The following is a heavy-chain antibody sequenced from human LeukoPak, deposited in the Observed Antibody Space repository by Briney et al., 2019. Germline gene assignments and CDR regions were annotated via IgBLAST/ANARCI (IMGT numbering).Heavy chain of an antibody. Sequence: NPSETLSLTCTVSGSSISRYYWSWLRQPPGKGLEWIGYIHHSGGTNYSPSLKSRVTISLDTSKNQFSLNLSSVTAADTAVYYCARDRPYYFGSGSYYDGFDSWGQGTLVTVSS. D-gene: IGHD3-10*01. J-gene: IGHJ4*02. CDR3: ARDRPYYFGSGSYYDGFDS. V-gene: IGHV4-59*01. CDR2: IHHSGGT. CDR1: GSSISRYY.